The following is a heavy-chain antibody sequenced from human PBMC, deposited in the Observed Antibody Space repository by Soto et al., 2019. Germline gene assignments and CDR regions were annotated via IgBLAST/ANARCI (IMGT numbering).Heavy chain of an antibody. J-gene: IGHJ5*02. CDR2: INHRGNT. CDR3: ARDVACSGGSCSYNWFDP. D-gene: IGHD2-15*01. V-gene: IGHV4-34*01. Sequence: SETLSLTCAVYGGSFSGYYWSWIRQPPGKGLEWIGEINHRGNTNYNPSLKSRVTISVDTSKNQFSLKLSSVTAADTAVYYCARDVACSGGSCSYNWFDPWGQGTLVT. CDR1: GGSFSGYY.